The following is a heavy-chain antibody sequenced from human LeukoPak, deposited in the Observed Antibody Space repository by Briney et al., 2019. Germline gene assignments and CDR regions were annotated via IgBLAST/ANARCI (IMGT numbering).Heavy chain of an antibody. CDR3: ARDVGEVAVGSPYDY. CDR2: INTNTGNP. J-gene: IGHJ4*02. D-gene: IGHD6-19*01. CDR1: GYTFTSYG. Sequence: ASVKVSCKASGYTFTSYGISWVRQAPGQGLEWMGWINTNTGNPTYAQGFTGRFVFSLDTSVSTAYLQISSLKAEDTAVYYCARDVGEVAVGSPYDYWGQGTLVTVSS. V-gene: IGHV7-4-1*02.